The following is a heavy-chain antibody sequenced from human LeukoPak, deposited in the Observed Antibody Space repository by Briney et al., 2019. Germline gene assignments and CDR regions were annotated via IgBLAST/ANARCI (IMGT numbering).Heavy chain of an antibody. V-gene: IGHV4-34*01. Sequence: AETLSLSCDVYGGSFSGYCWSWIRQPPGKGPEWIGEINHSGSTNYNPSLKSRVTISEDKSRNQFSLRLSSVTAADTAVYYCARVRFDSGSYYFDYWGQGTLVTVSS. CDR3: ARVRFDSGSYYFDY. D-gene: IGHD1-26*01. CDR2: INHSGST. J-gene: IGHJ4*02. CDR1: GGSFSGYC.